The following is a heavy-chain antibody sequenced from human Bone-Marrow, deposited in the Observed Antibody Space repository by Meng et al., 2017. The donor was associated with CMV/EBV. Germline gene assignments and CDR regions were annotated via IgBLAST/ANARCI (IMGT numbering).Heavy chain of an antibody. D-gene: IGHD1-26*01. J-gene: IGHJ3*02. Sequence: SVKVSCKASGGTFSSYTIRWVRQAPGQGLEWMGRINPILGIANNAQKFQGRVTITADKSTMTDYMELSSLRSEDTAVCYCARDRRGYSGTDLYAFDIWGQGTMVTVSS. CDR3: ARDRRGYSGTDLYAFDI. V-gene: IGHV1-69*04. CDR1: GGTFSSYT. CDR2: INPILGIA.